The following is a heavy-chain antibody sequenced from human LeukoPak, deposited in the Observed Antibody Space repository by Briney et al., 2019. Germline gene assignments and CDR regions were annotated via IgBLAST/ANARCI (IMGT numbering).Heavy chain of an antibody. J-gene: IGHJ4*02. CDR2: ISNSGSIT. V-gene: IGHV3-23*01. CDR3: AKGSF. CDR1: GFTFSSSV. Sequence: GGSLRLSCAASGFTFSSSVMSWVRQAPGKGLEWVSGISNSGSITYYADSVKGRFTISRDNSKNMLYVQMNSLRAEDTAVYYCAKGSFWGQGTLVTVSS.